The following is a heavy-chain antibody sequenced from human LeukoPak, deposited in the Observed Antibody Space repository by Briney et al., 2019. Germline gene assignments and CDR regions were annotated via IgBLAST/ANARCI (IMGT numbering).Heavy chain of an antibody. CDR2: INHSGSI. D-gene: IGHD5-18*01. Sequence: ASETLSLTCAVYGGSFSGYYWSWIRQPPGKGLEWIGEINHSGSINYNPSLKSRVTISVDTSKNQFSLKLSSVTAADTAVYYCARDGASAAAGYSYDYWGQGTLVTVSS. CDR1: GGSFSGYY. V-gene: IGHV4-34*01. CDR3: ARDGASAAAGYSYDY. J-gene: IGHJ4*02.